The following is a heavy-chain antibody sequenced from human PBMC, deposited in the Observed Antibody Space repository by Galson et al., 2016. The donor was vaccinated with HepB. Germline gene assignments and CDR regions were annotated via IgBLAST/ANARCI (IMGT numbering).Heavy chain of an antibody. CDR3: VRDKVTPGTNWFDP. V-gene: IGHV3-74*01. Sequence: SLRLSCAASGFTFSSYWMHWVRQAPGKGLVWVSRIKGDGTRPTYADSVKGRFTVSRDNSKNTLYLQMNSLRAEDTAVYYCVRDKVTPGTNWFDPWGQGTLVTVSS. D-gene: IGHD4-11*01. CDR2: IKGDGTRP. J-gene: IGHJ5*02. CDR1: GFTFSSYW.